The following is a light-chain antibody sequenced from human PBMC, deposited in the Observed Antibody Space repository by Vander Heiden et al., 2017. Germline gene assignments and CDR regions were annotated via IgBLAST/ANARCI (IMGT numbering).Light chain of an antibody. CDR1: KLGDKY. CDR3: QAWDSSTGVV. J-gene: IGLJ2*01. CDR2: QDS. V-gene: IGLV3-1*01. Sequence: SYELTQPPSVSVSPGQTARITRSGDKLGDKYACWYQQKPGQSPVLVIYQDSKRPAGIPERFSGSNSGNTATLTISGTQAMDEADYYCQAWDSSTGVVFGGGTKLTVL.